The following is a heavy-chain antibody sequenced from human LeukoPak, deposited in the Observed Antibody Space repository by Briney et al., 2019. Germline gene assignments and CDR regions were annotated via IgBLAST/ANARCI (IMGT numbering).Heavy chain of an antibody. CDR3: AKDLFTMVRGVLKS. D-gene: IGHD3-10*01. CDR1: GFTFDDYA. CDR2: ISWNSGSI. V-gene: IGHV3-9*01. J-gene: IGHJ4*02. Sequence: PGGSLRLSCAASGFTFDDYAMHWVRQAPGKGLEWVSGISWNSGSIGYADSVKGRFTISRDNAKSSLYLQMNSLRAEDTALYYCAKDLFTMVRGVLKSWGQGTLVTVSS.